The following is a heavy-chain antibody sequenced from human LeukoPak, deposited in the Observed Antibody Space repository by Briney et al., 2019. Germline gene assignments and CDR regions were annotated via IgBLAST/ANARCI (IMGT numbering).Heavy chain of an antibody. D-gene: IGHD3-10*01. J-gene: IGHJ4*02. V-gene: IGHV4-31*03. CDR3: AREPTQPLRFGEFHPFDN. CDR2: TSYRDYP. CDR1: GGSIANTEDH. Sequence: SETLSLTCTVSGGSIANTEDHWTWIRQHPGKGLEWIGYTSYRDYPDSNPSLKSRVTISLDTSKNQFSLKLRSVTAADTAVYYCAREPTQPLRFGEFHPFDNWGQGTLVTVSS.